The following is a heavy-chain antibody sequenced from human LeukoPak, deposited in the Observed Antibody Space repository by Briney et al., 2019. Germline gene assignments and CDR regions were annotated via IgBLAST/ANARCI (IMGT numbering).Heavy chain of an antibody. CDR2: IYHSGST. CDR3: ARDHQLDY. J-gene: IGHJ4*02. V-gene: IGHV4-38-2*02. Sequence: SETLSLTCIVSGYSIRSDYYWGWIRQPPGKGLEWIGSIYHSGSTYYNPSLKSRVTISVDTSKNQFSLKLTSVTAADTAVYYCARDHQLDYWGQGTLVTVSS. CDR1: GYSIRSDYY.